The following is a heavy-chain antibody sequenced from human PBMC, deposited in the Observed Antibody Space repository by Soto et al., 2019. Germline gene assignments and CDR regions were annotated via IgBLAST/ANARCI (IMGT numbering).Heavy chain of an antibody. V-gene: IGHV1-69*12. J-gene: IGHJ6*02. D-gene: IGHD5-12*01. CDR3: ATTHGPWVATTYGMDV. CDR1: GGTFSSYA. Sequence: QVQLVQSGAEVKKPGSSVKVSCKASGGTFSSYAISWVRQAPGQGLEWMGGIIPIFGTANYAQKFQGRVTTTADESTSTAYMELRSLRSEDTAVYYCATTHGPWVATTYGMDVWGQGTTVTVSS. CDR2: IIPIFGTA.